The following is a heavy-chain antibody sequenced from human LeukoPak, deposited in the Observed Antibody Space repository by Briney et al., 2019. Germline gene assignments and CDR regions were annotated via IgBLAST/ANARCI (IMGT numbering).Heavy chain of an antibody. J-gene: IGHJ4*02. Sequence: SETLSLTCTVSGGSISSYYWSWIRQPPGKGLEWIGYIYYSGSTNYNPSLKSQVTISVDTSKNQFSLKLSSVTAADTAVYYCARGGDYYDSSGYYDYWGQGTLVTVSS. V-gene: IGHV4-59*01. CDR3: ARGGDYYDSSGYYDY. D-gene: IGHD3-22*01. CDR2: IYYSGST. CDR1: GGSISSYY.